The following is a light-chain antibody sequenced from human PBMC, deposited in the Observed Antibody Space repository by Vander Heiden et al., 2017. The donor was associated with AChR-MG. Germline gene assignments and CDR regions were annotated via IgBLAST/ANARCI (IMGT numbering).Light chain of an antibody. Sequence: EIVMTQSPATLSVSPGERATLPCRASQSVSSNLAWYQQKPGQAPRLLTYGASTRATGIPARFSGSGSGTEFTLTISSLQSEDFAVYCCQQYNNWPPSTFGQGTKLEIK. CDR2: GAS. J-gene: IGKJ2*02. CDR3: QQYNNWPPST. V-gene: IGKV3-15*01. CDR1: QSVSSN.